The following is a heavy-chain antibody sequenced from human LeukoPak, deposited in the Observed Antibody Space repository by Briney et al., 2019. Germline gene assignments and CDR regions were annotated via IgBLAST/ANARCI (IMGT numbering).Heavy chain of an antibody. CDR1: GGSISSYY. J-gene: IGHJ3*02. D-gene: IGHD3-22*01. V-gene: IGHV4-39*01. Sequence: PSETLSLTCTVSGGSISSYYWGWIRQPPGKGLEWIGSIYYSGSTYYNPSLKSRVTISVDTSKNQFSLKLSSVTAADTAVYYCARHQSITMIVVVITTPDAFDIWGQGTMVTVSS. CDR3: ARHQSITMIVVVITTPDAFDI. CDR2: IYYSGST.